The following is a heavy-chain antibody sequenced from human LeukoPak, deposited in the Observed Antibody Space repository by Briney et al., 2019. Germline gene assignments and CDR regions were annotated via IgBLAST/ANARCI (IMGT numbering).Heavy chain of an antibody. J-gene: IGHJ4*02. Sequence: GGSLRLSCAASGFTFSNYWMSWVRQAPGKGLEWVANIKQDGSEKYYVDSVKGRFTISRDNAKNSLYLQMNSLRAEDTAVYYCARDTGTSGSSPDYWGQGTLVTVSS. CDR2: IKQDGSEK. CDR1: GFTFSNYW. V-gene: IGHV3-7*01. CDR3: ARDTGTSGSSPDY. D-gene: IGHD1-26*01.